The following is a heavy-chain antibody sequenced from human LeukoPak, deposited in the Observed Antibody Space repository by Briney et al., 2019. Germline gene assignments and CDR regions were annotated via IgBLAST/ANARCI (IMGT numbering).Heavy chain of an antibody. CDR3: AAIAVAGLY. J-gene: IGHJ4*02. D-gene: IGHD6-13*01. CDR2: IRYDGGQK. CDR1: GFTFSGYG. Sequence: GGSLRLSCAASGFTFSGYGMHWVRQAPGKGLEWVAYIRYDGGQKYYVDSVKGRFTISRDNSKNTMSLQMNSLTDEDTAVYYGAAIAVAGLYWGQGTLVSVSS. V-gene: IGHV3-30*02.